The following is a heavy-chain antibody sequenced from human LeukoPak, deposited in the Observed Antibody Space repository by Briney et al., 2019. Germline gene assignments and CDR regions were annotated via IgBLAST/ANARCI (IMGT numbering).Heavy chain of an antibody. Sequence: GASVKVSCKASGYTFTSYGISWVRQAPGQGLEWMGWISTYNGDTNYPQKLQGRVTMTTDTSTSTAYMELRSLRSDDTAVYYCARPEDILTGYYSRFDYWGQGTLVTVSS. CDR1: GYTFTSYG. CDR2: ISTYNGDT. CDR3: ARPEDILTGYYSRFDY. J-gene: IGHJ4*02. V-gene: IGHV1-18*01. D-gene: IGHD3-9*01.